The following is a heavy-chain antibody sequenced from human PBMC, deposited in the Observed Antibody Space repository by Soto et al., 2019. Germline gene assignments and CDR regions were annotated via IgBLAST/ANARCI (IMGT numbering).Heavy chain of an antibody. J-gene: IGHJ4*02. D-gene: IGHD3-16*02. CDR1: GYRFTNYD. V-gene: IGHV1-8*01. CDR3: AREDSWRGSYHGY. CDR2: MSPNSGNT. Sequence: GAPAEVSCKASGYRFTNYDINWVRQAPGQGLEWMGWMSPNSGNTGYAQKFEGRVTMTRDTSTNTAYLELRSLTSDDTAVYYCAREDSWRGSYHGYWGQGTLVNLSS.